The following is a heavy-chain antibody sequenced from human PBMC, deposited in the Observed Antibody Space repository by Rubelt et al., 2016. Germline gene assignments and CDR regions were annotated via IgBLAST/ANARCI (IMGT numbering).Heavy chain of an antibody. V-gene: IGHV4-31*03. D-gene: IGHD3-22*01. Sequence: QVQLQESGPGLVKPSETLSLTCTVSGGSISSGGYYWSWIRQHPGKGLEWIGYIYYSGSTYYNPSLKSRVTISVDTSKNQFSLRLSSVTAADTAVYYCARGDYDSSKWCDPWGQGTLVTVSS. CDR2: IYYSGST. J-gene: IGHJ5*02. CDR1: GGSISSGGYY. CDR3: ARGDYDSSKWCDP.